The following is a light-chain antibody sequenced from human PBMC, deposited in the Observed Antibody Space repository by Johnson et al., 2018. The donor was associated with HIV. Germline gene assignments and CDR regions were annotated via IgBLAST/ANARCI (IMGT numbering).Light chain of an antibody. V-gene: IGLV1-51*01. Sequence: QSVLTQPPSVSAAPGQKVTISCSGSSSNIGNNYVSWYQQLPGTAPKLLIYDSNKRPSGIPDRFSGSKSGTSATLGITGLQTGDEADYYFGTWDSSLSADVFGTGTKVTAL. CDR2: DSN. CDR3: GTWDSSLSADV. CDR1: SSNIGNNY. J-gene: IGLJ1*01.